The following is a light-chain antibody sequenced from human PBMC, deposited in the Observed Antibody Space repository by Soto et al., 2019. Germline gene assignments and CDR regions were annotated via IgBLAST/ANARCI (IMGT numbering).Light chain of an antibody. CDR3: ATWDDRLYGCV. J-gene: IGLJ1*01. Sequence: QSVLTQPPSASGTPGQRLTISCSGSRSNIGSNVVDWYQQLPGTAPKLLIYNNNQRPSGVPDRFSGSKTRTSASLAISGLGSEDEADYYCATWDDRLYGCVFGTGTKVTVL. V-gene: IGLV1-44*01. CDR1: RSNIGSNV. CDR2: NNN.